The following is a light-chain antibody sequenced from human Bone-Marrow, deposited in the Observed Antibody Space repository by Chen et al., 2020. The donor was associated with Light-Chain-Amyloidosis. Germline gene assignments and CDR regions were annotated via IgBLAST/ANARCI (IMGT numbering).Light chain of an antibody. J-gene: IGLJ3*02. CDR2: ITN. V-gene: IGLV8-61*01. CDR1: SGSVSTNYY. CDR3: VLYVGSGIWV. Sequence: QTVVTQEPSFSVSPGGTVTLTCGLSSGSVSTNYYPAWYQQTPGQAPRTLIYITNTRSSGVPDRFSGSILGNKAALTITGAQADDESDYYCVLYVGSGIWVFGGGTKLTVL.